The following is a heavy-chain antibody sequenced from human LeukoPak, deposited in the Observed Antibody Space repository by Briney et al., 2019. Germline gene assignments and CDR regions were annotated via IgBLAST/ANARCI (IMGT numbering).Heavy chain of an antibody. CDR3: ATIKRGDIFGYFDF. CDR2: ISYSGHS. V-gene: IGHV4-31*03. CDR1: GVSITSDTYF. J-gene: IGHJ4*02. Sequence: SETLSLTCSVSGVSITSDTYFWTWMRQHPGKGLEWIGYISYSGHSYYNPSLQSRLTIFRDTSRNQFSLRLRSVTAADTAVYYCATIKRGDIFGYFDFWGQGILVTVSS. D-gene: IGHD5-18*01.